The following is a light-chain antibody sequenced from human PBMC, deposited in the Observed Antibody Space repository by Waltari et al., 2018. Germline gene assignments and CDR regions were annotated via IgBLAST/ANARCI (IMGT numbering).Light chain of an antibody. J-gene: IGKJ1*01. CDR3: QQYSSDSRT. V-gene: IGKV1-5*03. CDR2: KAS. Sequence: DIQMTQSPSLLSASVGDRVTIPCRASESVSGWLAWYQQEPGKTPKPLIYKASTLESGVPSRFSGSGSGTEFTLTISSLQPHDFATYYCQQYSSDSRTFGQGTKVEIK. CDR1: ESVSGW.